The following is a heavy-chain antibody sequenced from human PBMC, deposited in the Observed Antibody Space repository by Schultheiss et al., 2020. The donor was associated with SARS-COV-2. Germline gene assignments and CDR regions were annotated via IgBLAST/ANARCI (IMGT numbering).Heavy chain of an antibody. CDR3: ATEADPITLVRGVGGVDS. J-gene: IGHJ4*02. V-gene: IGHV3-15*07. Sequence: GGSLRLSCAASGFTFSNAWMNWVRQAPGKGLEWVGRIKSKTDGGTTDYAAPVKGRFTISRDASKDILYLQMNRLKTEDTAVYYCATEADPITLVRGVGGVDSWGQGTLVTVSS. D-gene: IGHD3-10*01. CDR1: GFTFSNAW. CDR2: IKSKTDGGTT.